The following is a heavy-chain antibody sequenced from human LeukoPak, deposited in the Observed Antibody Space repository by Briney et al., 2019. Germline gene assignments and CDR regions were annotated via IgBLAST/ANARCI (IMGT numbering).Heavy chain of an antibody. CDR3: AKTPVYDYVWGSYRYPTAGFDD. V-gene: IGHV3-23*01. CDR2: ISGSGGST. CDR1: GFTFSSYA. D-gene: IGHD3-16*02. Sequence: PGGSLRLSCAASGFTFSSYAMSWVRQAPGKGLEWVSAISGSGGSTYYADSVKGRFTISRDNSKNTLYLQMNSLRAEDTAVYYCAKTPVYDYVWGSYRYPTAGFDDWGQGTLVTVSS. J-gene: IGHJ4*02.